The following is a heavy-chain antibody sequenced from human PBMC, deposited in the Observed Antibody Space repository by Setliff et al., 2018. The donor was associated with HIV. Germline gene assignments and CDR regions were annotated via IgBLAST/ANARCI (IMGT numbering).Heavy chain of an antibody. V-gene: IGHV1-3*01. CDR3: ARGSSVGWEVLRTDY. D-gene: IGHD1-26*01. J-gene: IGHJ4*02. CDR1: GYTFTSYA. CDR2: INAGNGNT. Sequence: ASVKVSCKASGYTFTSYAMHWVRQAPGQRLEWMGWINAGNGNTKYSQKFQGRVTITRDTSASTAYMELSSLGSEDTAVYYCARGSSVGWEVLRTDYWGQGTLVTVSS.